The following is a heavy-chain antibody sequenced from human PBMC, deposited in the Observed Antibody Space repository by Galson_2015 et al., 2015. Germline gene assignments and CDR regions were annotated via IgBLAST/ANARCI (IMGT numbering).Heavy chain of an antibody. CDR1: GYTFTSYG. CDR3: ARAQPLHLGELSLGWFDP. D-gene: IGHD3-16*02. J-gene: IGHJ5*02. Sequence: SVKVSCKASGYTFTSYGISWVRQAPGQGLEWMGWISAYNGNTNYAQKLQGRVTMTTDTSTSTAYMELRSLRSDDTAVYYCARAQPLHLGELSLGWFDPWGQGTLVTVSS. V-gene: IGHV1-18*01. CDR2: ISAYNGNT.